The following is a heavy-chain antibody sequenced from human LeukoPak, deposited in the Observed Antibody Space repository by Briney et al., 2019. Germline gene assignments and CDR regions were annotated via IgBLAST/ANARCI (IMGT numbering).Heavy chain of an antibody. Sequence: GASVKVSCKASGYTFTSYAMHWVRQAPGQRLEWMGWINAGNGNTKYSQKFQGRVTITRDTSASTAYMELSSLRSEDTAAYYCARSEVGAPFDYWGQGTLVTVSS. V-gene: IGHV1-3*01. CDR2: INAGNGNT. D-gene: IGHD1-26*01. J-gene: IGHJ4*02. CDR1: GYTFTSYA. CDR3: ARSEVGAPFDY.